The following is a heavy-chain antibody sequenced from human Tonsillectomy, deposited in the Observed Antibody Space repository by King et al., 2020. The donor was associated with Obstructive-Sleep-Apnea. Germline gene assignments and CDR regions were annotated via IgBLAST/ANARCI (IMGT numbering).Heavy chain of an antibody. J-gene: IGHJ3*02. V-gene: IGHV4-59*01. CDR1: GGSISSYY. Sequence: VQLQESGPGLVKPSETLSLTCTVSGGSISSYYWSWIRQPPGKGLEWIGYIYYSGSTNYNPSLKSRVTISVDTSKNQFSLKLSSVTAADTAVYYCARDKSITMIGDAFDIWGQGTMVTFSS. D-gene: IGHD3-22*01. CDR3: ARDKSITMIGDAFDI. CDR2: IYYSGST.